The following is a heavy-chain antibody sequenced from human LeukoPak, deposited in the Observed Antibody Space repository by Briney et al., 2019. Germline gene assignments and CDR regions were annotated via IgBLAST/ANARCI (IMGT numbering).Heavy chain of an antibody. J-gene: IGHJ6*02. CDR2: MNPNSGNT. CDR3: ARSVPLPYYYYGMDV. CDR1: GYTFSSYD. D-gene: IGHD2-2*01. Sequence: SVKVSRKASGYTFSSYDINWVRQATGQGLEWMGWMNPNSGNTGYAQKFQGRVTMTRNTSISTAYMELSSLRSEDTAVYYCARSVPLPYYYYGMDVWGQGTTVTVSS. V-gene: IGHV1-8*01.